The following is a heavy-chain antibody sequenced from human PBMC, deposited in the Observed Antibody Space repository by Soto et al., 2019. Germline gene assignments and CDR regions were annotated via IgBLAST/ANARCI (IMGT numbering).Heavy chain of an antibody. D-gene: IGHD2-8*01. CDR3: AKSPMVYVINLDY. CDR1: GVSFSSYA. J-gene: IGHJ4*02. V-gene: IGHV3-23*01. Sequence: GGSLRLSCAASGVSFSSYAMSWVRQAPGKGLEWVSGISNRGGSTSYADSVKGRFTISRDNFKNTLYLQINSLRAEDTAVYYCAKSPMVYVINLDYWGQGTLVTVFS. CDR2: ISNRGGST.